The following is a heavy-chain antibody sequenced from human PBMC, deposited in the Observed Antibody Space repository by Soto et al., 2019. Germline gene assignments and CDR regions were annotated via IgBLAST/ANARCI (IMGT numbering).Heavy chain of an antibody. Sequence: QVQLVESGGGVVQPGTSLRLSCAASGFTFSNYVIHWVRQAPGQGLEWVALISHDGNNKQYGDSVTGRFTISRDNSKNTLSLQIDTLRAEDTAVYYCASEDERSGYAGTFHHWGQGTQVTVSS. CDR1: GFTFSNYV. D-gene: IGHD3-22*01. CDR3: ASEDERSGYAGTFHH. V-gene: IGHV3-30-3*01. J-gene: IGHJ1*01. CDR2: ISHDGNNK.